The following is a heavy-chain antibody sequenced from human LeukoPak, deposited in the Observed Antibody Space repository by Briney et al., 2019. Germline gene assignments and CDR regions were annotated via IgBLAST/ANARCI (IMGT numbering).Heavy chain of an antibody. CDR2: IYHSGST. D-gene: IGHD2-8*02. J-gene: IGHJ5*02. Sequence: SETLPLTCAVSGYSISSGYYWGWIRQPPGKGLEWIGSIYHSGSTYYNPSLKSRVTISVDKSKNQFSLKLSSVTAADTAVYYCARVSTGWFDPWGQGTLVTVSS. CDR1: GYSISSGYY. V-gene: IGHV4-38-2*01. CDR3: ARVSTGWFDP.